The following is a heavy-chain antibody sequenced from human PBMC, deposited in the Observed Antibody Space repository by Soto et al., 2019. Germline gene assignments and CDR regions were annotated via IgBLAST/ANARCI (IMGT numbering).Heavy chain of an antibody. D-gene: IGHD1-20*01. CDR3: ATVHNTSRSFDY. V-gene: IGHV3-23*01. CDR2: TGATGRTT. Sequence: GGSLRLSCAASGFTFNIYAMTWVRQAPGKGLEWVSTTGATGRTTHYSDAVKGRFTVSRDNSKNTLDLQMSNLRAGDTAVYYCATVHNTSRSFDYWGQGTLVTVSS. CDR1: GFTFNIYA. J-gene: IGHJ4*02.